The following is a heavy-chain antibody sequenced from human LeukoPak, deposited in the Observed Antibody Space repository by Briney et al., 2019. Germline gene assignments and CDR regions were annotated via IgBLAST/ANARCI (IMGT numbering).Heavy chain of an antibody. CDR2: IKTNTGNP. Sequence: ASVTVSCTASGYIFTNYAVNWVRQAPGQGLEWMGWIKTNTGNPTYAQGFTGRFVFSLDTSVSTAYLQISSLKAEDTAVYYCARDYYDGSGYFYNKWFDPWGQGTLVTVSS. V-gene: IGHV7-4-1*02. D-gene: IGHD3-22*01. J-gene: IGHJ5*02. CDR1: GYIFTNYA. CDR3: ARDYYDGSGYFYNKWFDP.